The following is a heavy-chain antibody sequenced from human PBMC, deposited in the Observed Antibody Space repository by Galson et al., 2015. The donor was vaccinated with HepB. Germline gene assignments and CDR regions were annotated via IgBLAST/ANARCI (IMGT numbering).Heavy chain of an antibody. D-gene: IGHD5-12*01. J-gene: IGHJ4*02. CDR2: ISSSSSTI. Sequence: SLRLSCAASGFTFSSYSMNWVRQAPGKGLEWVSYISSSSSTIYYADSVKGRFTISRDNAKNSLYLQMNSLRAEDTAVYYCARRSSGYGVDYWGQGTLVTVSS. CDR3: ARRSSGYGVDY. CDR1: GFTFSSYS. V-gene: IGHV3-48*01.